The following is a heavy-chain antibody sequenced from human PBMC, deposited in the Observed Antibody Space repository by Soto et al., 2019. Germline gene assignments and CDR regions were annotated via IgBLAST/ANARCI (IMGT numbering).Heavy chain of an antibody. Sequence: QVQLVESGGGVVQPGRSLRLSCAASGFTFSSHGMHWVRQAPGKGLEWVAVIWYDGSNKYYADSVKGRFTISRDNSKNMLYIQMNSLIAEDTAVYYCARKGQQLELDYWGQGTLVTVSS. CDR3: ARKGQQLELDY. V-gene: IGHV3-33*01. CDR1: GFTFSSHG. CDR2: IWYDGSNK. D-gene: IGHD6-13*01. J-gene: IGHJ4*02.